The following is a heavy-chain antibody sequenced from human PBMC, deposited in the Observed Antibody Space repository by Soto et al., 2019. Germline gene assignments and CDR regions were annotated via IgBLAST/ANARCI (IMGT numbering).Heavy chain of an antibody. Sequence: GGSLRLSCAASGFTFSDAWVNWVRQAPGKGLEWVGRIRRKADGGTTEYAAPVKGRFTISRDDSKNTLFLQMNSLKTEDTAIYFCTTGPNIAHVDYWGLGTLVTVSS. V-gene: IGHV3-15*07. CDR2: IRRKADGGTT. J-gene: IGHJ4*02. CDR1: GFTFSDAW. D-gene: IGHD6-13*01. CDR3: TTGPNIAHVDY.